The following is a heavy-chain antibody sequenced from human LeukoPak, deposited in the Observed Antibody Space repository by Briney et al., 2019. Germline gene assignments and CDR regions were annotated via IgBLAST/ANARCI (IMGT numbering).Heavy chain of an antibody. D-gene: IGHD3-9*01. J-gene: IGHJ5*02. CDR2: IYYSGST. Sequence: PSETLSLTCTVSGGSISSSSYYWGWIRQPPGKGLEWIGSIYYSGSTYYNPSLKSRVTISVDTSKNQFSLKLSSVTAADMAVYYCARHLKIRYFDWPTPSGHPLYNWFDPWGQGTLVTVSS. CDR1: GGSISSSSYY. V-gene: IGHV4-39*01. CDR3: ARHLKIRYFDWPTPSGHPLYNWFDP.